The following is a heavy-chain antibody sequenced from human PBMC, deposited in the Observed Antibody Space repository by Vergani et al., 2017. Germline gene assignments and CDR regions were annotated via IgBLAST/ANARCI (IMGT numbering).Heavy chain of an antibody. CDR1: GASVNSYY. D-gene: IGHD2-2*03. Sequence: QVKLQGSGPGLVKPSETLSLTCTVSGASVNSYYWSCVRQPPGKGPDWMGYVSFRGDTLYDPSVKGRMTIPLNTSSNQFSLKLSSVTAADTAVYYCARVDGEDGMDFWGQGTTVIVS. CDR3: ARVDGEDGMDF. CDR2: VSFRGDT. J-gene: IGHJ6*02. V-gene: IGHV4-59*02.